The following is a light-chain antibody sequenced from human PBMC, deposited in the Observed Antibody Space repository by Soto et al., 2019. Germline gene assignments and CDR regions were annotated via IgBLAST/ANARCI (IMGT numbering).Light chain of an antibody. V-gene: IGLV7-46*01. CDR2: DAT. J-gene: IGLJ3*02. Sequence: QTVVTQEPSLTVSPGGTVTLTCGSSTGGVTSGHHPYWFQLKPGQAPRTLIYDATNKHSWTPARFSGSLLGGKAALTLSGAQPEDEAEYYCFLSYSGVRSWVFGGGTKLTVL. CDR3: FLSYSGVRSWV. CDR1: TGGVTSGHH.